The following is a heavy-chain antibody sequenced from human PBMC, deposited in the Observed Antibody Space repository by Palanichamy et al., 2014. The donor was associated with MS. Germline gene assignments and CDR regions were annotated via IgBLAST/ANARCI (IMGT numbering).Heavy chain of an antibody. CDR2: INHSGST. CDR3: ARVGSGWYLDPFPRWERPSQTTTE. CDR1: GGSFSGYY. Sequence: QVQLQQWGAGLLKPSETLSLTCAVYGGSFSGYYWSWIRQPPGKGLEWIGEINHSGSTNYNPSLKSRVTISVDTSKNQSSLKLSSVTAADTAVYYCARVGSGWYLDPFPRWERPSQTTTEWGQGTLVTVSS. V-gene: IGHV4-34*01. D-gene: IGHD6-19*01. J-gene: IGHJ4*02.